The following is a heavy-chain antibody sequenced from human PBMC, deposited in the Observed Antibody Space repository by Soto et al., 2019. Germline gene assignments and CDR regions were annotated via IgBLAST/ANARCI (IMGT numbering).Heavy chain of an antibody. V-gene: IGHV4-59*01. CDR2: SYYTGST. Sequence: QVQLQESGPGLVKPSETLSLTCTVSGGSISSYYWGWIRQPPGKGLEWIGYSYYTGSTNYNPSLKSRVTISLDTSTTQFSLNLSSVTAAETAVYCCARGWGGHFPYWGQGTLVTVSS. CDR1: GGSISSYY. D-gene: IGHD2-21*02. CDR3: ARGWGGHFPY. J-gene: IGHJ4*01.